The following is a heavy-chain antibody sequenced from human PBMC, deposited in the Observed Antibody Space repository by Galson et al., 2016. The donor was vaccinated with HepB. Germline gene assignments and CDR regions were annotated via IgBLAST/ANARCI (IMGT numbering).Heavy chain of an antibody. J-gene: IGHJ4*02. Sequence: SLRLSCAASGFTFSSYGMHWVRQAPGKGLEWVAIIWSDGSNKYYADSVKGRFTISRDNSKRTLYLQMNSLRVEDTAVYYCVKGEYGQRILEGLAPFDYWGQGALVTVSS. V-gene: IGHV3-33*06. CDR3: VKGEYGQRILEGLAPFDY. D-gene: IGHD2/OR15-2a*01. CDR1: GFTFSSYG. CDR2: IWSDGSNK.